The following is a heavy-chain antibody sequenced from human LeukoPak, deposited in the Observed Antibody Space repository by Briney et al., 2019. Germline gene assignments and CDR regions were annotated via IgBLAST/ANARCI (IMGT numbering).Heavy chain of an antibody. CDR1: GGSISSSSYY. Sequence: PSETLSLTCTVSGGSISSSSYYWGWIRQPPGKGLEWIGSIYYSGSTYYSPSLKSRVTISVDTSKNQFSLKLSSVTAADTAVYYCAKRGHTYGVYYFDYWGQGTLVTVSS. V-gene: IGHV4-39*01. J-gene: IGHJ4*02. CDR2: IYYSGST. CDR3: AKRGHTYGVYYFDY. D-gene: IGHD5-18*01.